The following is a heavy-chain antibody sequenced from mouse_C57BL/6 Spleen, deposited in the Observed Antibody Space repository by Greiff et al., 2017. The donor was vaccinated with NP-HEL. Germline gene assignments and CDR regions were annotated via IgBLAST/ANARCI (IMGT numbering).Heavy chain of an antibody. V-gene: IGHV1-64*01. CDR2: IHPNSGST. J-gene: IGHJ4*01. D-gene: IGHD1-1*01. Sequence: QVQLQQPGAELVKPGASVKLSCKASGYTFTSYWMHWVKQRPGQGLEWIGMIHPNSGSTNYNEKFKSKATLTVDKSSSTAYMQLSSLTSEDSAVYYCAVNYYGSSDGDYWGQGTSVTVSS. CDR1: GYTFTSYW. CDR3: AVNYYGSSDGDY.